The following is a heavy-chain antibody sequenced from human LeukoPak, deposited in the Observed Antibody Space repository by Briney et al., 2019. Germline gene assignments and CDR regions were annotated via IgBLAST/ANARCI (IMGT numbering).Heavy chain of an antibody. J-gene: IGHJ4*02. CDR1: GGSLSGYY. Sequence: SETLSLTCGVHGGSLSGYYWSWIRQSPGEGLEWIGEINHSGITNSAPSLKSRVTMSVDTSKNQFSLDLKSVTAADTAVYYCARVSEESSWYIDYWGQGTLVTVSS. D-gene: IGHD6-13*01. CDR3: ARVSEESSWYIDY. CDR2: INHSGIT. V-gene: IGHV4-34*01.